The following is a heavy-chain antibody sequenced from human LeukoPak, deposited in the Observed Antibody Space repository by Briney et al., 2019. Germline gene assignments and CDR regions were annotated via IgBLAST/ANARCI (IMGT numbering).Heavy chain of an antibody. J-gene: IGHJ4*02. CDR1: GFTFSTYG. Sequence: PGGSLRLSCAASGFTFSTYGMHWVRQAPGKGLEWVSAISGSGGSTYYADSVKGRFTISRDNSKNTLYLQMNSLRAEDTAVYYCAKDRVGYYGSGSYSSDYFDYWGQGTLVTVSS. V-gene: IGHV3-23*01. CDR3: AKDRVGYYGSGSYSSDYFDY. CDR2: ISGSGGST. D-gene: IGHD3-10*01.